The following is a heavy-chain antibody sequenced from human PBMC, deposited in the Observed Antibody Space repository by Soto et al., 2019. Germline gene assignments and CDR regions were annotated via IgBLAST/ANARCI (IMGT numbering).Heavy chain of an antibody. J-gene: IGHJ4*02. Sequence: PGGSLRLSCAASGFTFSSYWMTWVRQAPGKGLEWVANIKHDGSEKYYVDSVEGRFTISRDNARNSVFLEMKSLRAEDTAVYSCVRDRSGSYLEGFDYWGQGTLVTVPS. CDR3: VRDRSGSYLEGFDY. V-gene: IGHV3-7*01. CDR2: IKHDGSEK. D-gene: IGHD1-26*01. CDR1: GFTFSSYW.